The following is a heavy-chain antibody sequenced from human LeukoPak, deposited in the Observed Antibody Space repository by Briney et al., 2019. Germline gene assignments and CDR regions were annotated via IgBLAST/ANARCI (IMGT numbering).Heavy chain of an antibody. D-gene: IGHD5-12*01. CDR3: ATYSGYAAY. Sequence: ASVKVSSKVSGYTLTELAIHWTRQAPGKRLEWMGGFDPEDVETIYAQKFQGRVTMTEDTYTDTAYMELSSLRSEDTAVYYCATYSGYAAYWGQGTLVSVSS. CDR1: GYTLTELA. V-gene: IGHV1-24*01. CDR2: FDPEDVET. J-gene: IGHJ4*02.